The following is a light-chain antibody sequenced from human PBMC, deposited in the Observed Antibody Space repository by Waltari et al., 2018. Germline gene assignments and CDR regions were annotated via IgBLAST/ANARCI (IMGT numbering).Light chain of an antibody. Sequence: SYGLTQPPSVSVAPGQTASITCGGNKIGSEAVHWYQQKPGQAPVLVVRDDNDRPSGIPDRFSGSNSGSPATLTISRVEAGDEADYYCQVWDSSGPHPVVFGGGTKLTVL. J-gene: IGLJ2*01. CDR1: KIGSEA. V-gene: IGLV3-21*02. CDR2: DDN. CDR3: QVWDSSGPHPVV.